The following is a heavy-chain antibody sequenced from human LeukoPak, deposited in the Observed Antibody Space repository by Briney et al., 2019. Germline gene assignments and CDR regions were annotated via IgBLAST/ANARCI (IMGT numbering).Heavy chain of an antibody. J-gene: IGHJ5*01. D-gene: IGHD1-1*01. CDR3: AKGNGAPNWFES. CDR1: GFTFRSYG. CDR2: ISYDGSKD. V-gene: IGHV3-30*18. Sequence: GRSLRLSCAASGFTFRSYGMHWVRQAPGKGLEWVAFISYDGSKDNYADSVKGRFTISRDNSKNTVDLQMNGLRTEDTAVYYSAKGNGAPNWFESWGQGSLVTVSS.